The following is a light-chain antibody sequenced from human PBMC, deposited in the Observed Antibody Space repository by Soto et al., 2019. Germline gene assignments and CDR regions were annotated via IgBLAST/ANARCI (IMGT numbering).Light chain of an antibody. CDR2: GAA. CDR1: QSISIY. J-gene: IGKJ4*01. Sequence: DIQLTQSPSSLSASVGDRVTITCRASQSISIYLNWYQHKPGRAPKLLIFGAATLHTGVPPRFSGRGSGTNFTLTITSLQPEDFATYYCQQSYTSLARTFGGGTKVDIK. CDR3: QQSYTSLART. V-gene: IGKV1-39*01.